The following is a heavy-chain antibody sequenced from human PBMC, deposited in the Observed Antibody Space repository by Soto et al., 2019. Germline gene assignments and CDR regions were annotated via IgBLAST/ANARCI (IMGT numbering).Heavy chain of an antibody. CDR1: GGSISSGGYY. V-gene: IGHV4-31*03. CDR2: IYYSGGT. D-gene: IGHD4-4*01. J-gene: IGHJ4*02. Sequence: QVQLQESGPGLVKPSQTLSLTCTVSGGSISSGGYYWSWIRQHPGKGLEWIGHIYYSGGTYYNPSLKSRVTVSVDTSKNQFSLKLICVIDANTAVYYCARESYYSNLGYFDYWGQGTLVTVSS. CDR3: ARESYYSNLGYFDY.